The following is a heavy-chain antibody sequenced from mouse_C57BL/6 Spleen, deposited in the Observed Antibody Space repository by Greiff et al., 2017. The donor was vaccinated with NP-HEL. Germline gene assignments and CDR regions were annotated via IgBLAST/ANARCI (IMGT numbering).Heavy chain of an antibody. Sequence: VQLQQSGPELVKPGASVKISCKASGYSFTGYYMNWVKQSPEKSLEWIGEINPSTGGTTYNQKFKAKATLTVDKSSSTAYMHLKSLTSEDSAVYYCARSFITTVVAPIDYWGQGTTLTVSS. CDR3: ARSFITTVVAPIDY. V-gene: IGHV1-42*01. CDR2: INPSTGGT. J-gene: IGHJ2*01. CDR1: GYSFTGYY. D-gene: IGHD1-1*01.